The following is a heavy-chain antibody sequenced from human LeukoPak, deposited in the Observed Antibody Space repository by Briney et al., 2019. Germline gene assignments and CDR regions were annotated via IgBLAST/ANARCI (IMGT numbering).Heavy chain of an antibody. J-gene: IGHJ6*03. CDR3: ARGKGNYGYYYYYMDV. Sequence: SETLSLTCAVYGGSFSGYYWSWIRQPPGKGLEWIGELNHSGSTNYNPSLKSRVTISVDTSKNQFSLKLSSVTAADTAVYYCARGKGNYGYYYYYMDVWGKGTTVTVSS. CDR1: GGSFSGYY. D-gene: IGHD4-11*01. CDR2: LNHSGST. V-gene: IGHV4-34*01.